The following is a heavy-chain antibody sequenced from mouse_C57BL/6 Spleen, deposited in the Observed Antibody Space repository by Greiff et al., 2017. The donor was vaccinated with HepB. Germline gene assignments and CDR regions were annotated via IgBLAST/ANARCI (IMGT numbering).Heavy chain of an antibody. J-gene: IGHJ2*01. V-gene: IGHV14-4*01. CDR3: TTSLYGSSYYFDY. CDR2: IDPENGDT. D-gene: IGHD1-1*01. CDR1: GFNIKDDC. Sequence: EVQLQQSGAELVRPGASVKLSCTASGFNIKDDCMHWVKQRPEQGLEWIGWIDPENGDTEYASKFQGKATITADTSSNTAYLQLSSLTSEDTAVYYCTTSLYGSSYYFDYWGQGTTLTVSS.